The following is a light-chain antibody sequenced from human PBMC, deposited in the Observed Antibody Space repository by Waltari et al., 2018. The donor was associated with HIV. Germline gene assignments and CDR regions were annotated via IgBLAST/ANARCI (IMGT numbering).Light chain of an antibody. CDR3: CSYAGSYNYV. Sequence: QSALTQPRSVSGSPGQSVTISCTGTSSDVGGYKYVSWYQQHPGKAPKLMIYDVSKRPSGVPGRFAGSKSGNTASLTISGLQAEDEADYYCCSYAGSYNYVFGTGTKVTVL. J-gene: IGLJ1*01. CDR2: DVS. CDR1: SSDVGGYKY. V-gene: IGLV2-11*01.